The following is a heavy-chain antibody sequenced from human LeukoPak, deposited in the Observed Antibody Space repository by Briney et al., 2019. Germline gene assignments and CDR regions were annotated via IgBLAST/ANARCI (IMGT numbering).Heavy chain of an antibody. CDR3: AKDNRLLALRMVRGDTFDY. D-gene: IGHD3-10*01. CDR1: GFTFSSYA. V-gene: IGHV3-23*01. Sequence: PGGSLRLSCAASGFTFSSYAMSWVRQAPGKGLEWVSAISGSGGSTYYADSVKGRFTISRDNSKNTLYLQMNSLRAEDTAVYYCAKDNRLLALRMVRGDTFDYWGQGTLVTVSS. J-gene: IGHJ4*02. CDR2: ISGSGGST.